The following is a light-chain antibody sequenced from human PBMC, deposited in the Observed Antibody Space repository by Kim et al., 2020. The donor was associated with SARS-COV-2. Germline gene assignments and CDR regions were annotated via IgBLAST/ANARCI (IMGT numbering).Light chain of an antibody. CDR2: AKG. CDR3: NCRGTSGDHWV. CDR1: CLRSCF. J-gene: IGLJ3*02. Sequence: SSELTQDPAVSVALGQTVRITCQGDCLRSCFASWYQQKPQAPVLVIHAKGNRPSGIPDRFSGSNSGNTASLTITGAHAEDEADYYCNCRGTSGDHWVFGGGTQLTVL. V-gene: IGLV3-19*01.